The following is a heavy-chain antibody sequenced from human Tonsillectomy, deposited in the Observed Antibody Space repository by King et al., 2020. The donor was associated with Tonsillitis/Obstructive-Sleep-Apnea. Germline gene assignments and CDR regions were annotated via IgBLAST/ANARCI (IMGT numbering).Heavy chain of an antibody. D-gene: IGHD6-6*01. J-gene: IGHJ6*03. V-gene: IGHV3-13*04. Sequence: VQLVESVGGLVQPGGSLRLSCAASGFTFSSYDRHLVRQATGKGLEWVSAIGTAVDTYCPGSVKGRFTISRENAKNSLYLQMNSLRAGDTAVYYCARVNSSSSSYYYYMDVWGKGTTVTVSS. CDR1: GFTFSSYD. CDR3: ARVNSSSSSYYYYMDV. CDR2: IGTAVDT.